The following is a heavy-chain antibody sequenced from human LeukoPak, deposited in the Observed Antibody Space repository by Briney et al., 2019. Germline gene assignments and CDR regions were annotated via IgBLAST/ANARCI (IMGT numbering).Heavy chain of an antibody. V-gene: IGHV3-7*01. D-gene: IGHD1-26*01. CDR3: ARDKIVGPSDFQH. J-gene: IGHJ1*01. CDR2: IKQDGSEK. CDR1: GFTFSSYW. Sequence: PGGSLRLSCVASGFTFSSYWMSWVRQAPGKGLEWVANIKQDGSEKYYVDSVKGRLTISRDNAKNSLYLQMNSLRAEDTAVYYCARDKIVGPSDFQHWGQGTLVTVSS.